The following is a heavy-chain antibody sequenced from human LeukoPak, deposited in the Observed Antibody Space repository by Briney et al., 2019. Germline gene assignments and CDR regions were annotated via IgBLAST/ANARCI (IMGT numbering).Heavy chain of an antibody. Sequence: ASVKVSCKASGYTFTDYYIHWVRQAPGQGLEWMGWINPNSGGTNCAQKFQGRVTMTRDTSISTAYMELSRLRSDDTALYYCARSGSYYNYSDDWGQGTLVTVSS. V-gene: IGHV1-2*02. J-gene: IGHJ4*02. CDR3: ARSGSYYNYSDD. CDR2: INPNSGGT. D-gene: IGHD3-10*01. CDR1: GYTFTDYY.